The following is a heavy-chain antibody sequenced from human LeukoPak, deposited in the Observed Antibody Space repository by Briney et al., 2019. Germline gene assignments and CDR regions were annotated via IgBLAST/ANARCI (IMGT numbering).Heavy chain of an antibody. D-gene: IGHD2-2*01. Sequence: PGGSLRLSCAASGFTFSSYAMTWVRQAPDKGLEWVSAISGSDGSTYYADSVKGRFTISRDDSQNTLYLQMSSLSAKDTAVYYCARVETSGGANCYALDYWGQGTLVTVSS. CDR2: ISGSDGST. J-gene: IGHJ4*02. V-gene: IGHV3-23*01. CDR1: GFTFSSYA. CDR3: ARVETSGGANCYALDY.